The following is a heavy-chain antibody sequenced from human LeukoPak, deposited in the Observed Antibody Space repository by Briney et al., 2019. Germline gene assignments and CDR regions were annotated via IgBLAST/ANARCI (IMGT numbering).Heavy chain of an antibody. V-gene: IGHV4-39*07. CDR2: IYYSGTT. J-gene: IGHJ3*02. D-gene: IGHD3-16*02. CDR3: ARGINDHYVWGSYRYGGGDAFDI. CDR1: GGSISSNSDY. Sequence: SETLSLTCTVSGGSISSNSDYWGWIRQPPGKGLEWIGSIYYSGTTYYNPSLKSRVTISVDTSKNQFSLKLSSVTAADTAVYYCARGINDHYVWGSYRYGGGDAFDIWGQGTMVTVSS.